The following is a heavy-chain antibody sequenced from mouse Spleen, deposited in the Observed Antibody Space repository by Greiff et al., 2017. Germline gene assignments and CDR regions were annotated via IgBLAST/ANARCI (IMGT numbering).Heavy chain of an antibody. Sequence: EVQLQQSGPELVKPGASVKMSCKASGYTFTDYNMHWVKQSHGKSLEWIGYINPNNGGTSYNQKFKGKATLTVNKSSSTAYMELRSLTSEDSAVYYCARDREEYDYDEDYYAMDYWGQGTSVTVSS. D-gene: IGHD2-4*01. CDR1: GYTFTDYN. J-gene: IGHJ4*01. CDR3: ARDREEYDYDEDYYAMDY. CDR2: INPNNGGT. V-gene: IGHV1-22*01.